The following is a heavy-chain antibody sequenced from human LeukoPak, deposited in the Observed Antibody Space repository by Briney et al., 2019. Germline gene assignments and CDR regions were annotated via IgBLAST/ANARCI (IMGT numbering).Heavy chain of an antibody. Sequence: PGGSLRLSCAASGFTFSSYAMSWVRQAPGQGLEWVSSISSSSSYIYYADSVKGRFTISRDNAKNSLYLQMNSLRAEDTAVYYCARDLPPRITMIAGMGYWGQGTLVTVSS. CDR2: ISSSSSYI. J-gene: IGHJ4*02. CDR3: ARDLPPRITMIAGMGY. CDR1: GFTFSSYA. D-gene: IGHD3-22*01. V-gene: IGHV3-21*01.